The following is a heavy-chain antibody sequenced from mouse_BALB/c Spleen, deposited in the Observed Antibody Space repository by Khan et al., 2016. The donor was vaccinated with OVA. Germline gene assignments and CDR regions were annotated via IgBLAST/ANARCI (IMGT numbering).Heavy chain of an antibody. CDR2: IDPPNDDS. CDR1: GFTIKDTY. Sequence: EVQLQESGAELVKPGASVKLSCSASGFTIKDTYIHWMKQRPEQGLEWIGRIDPPNDDSKYGPKFQAKATLTADTSSNTAYLQLSSLTSEDTAVYFCATCDGYLFDFWGQGTLVSVSA. V-gene: IGHV14-3*02. CDR3: ATCDGYLFDF. J-gene: IGHJ3*01. D-gene: IGHD2-3*01.